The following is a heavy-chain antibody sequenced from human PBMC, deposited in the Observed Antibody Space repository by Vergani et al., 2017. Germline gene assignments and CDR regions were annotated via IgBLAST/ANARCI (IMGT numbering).Heavy chain of an antibody. Sequence: QVQLVESGGGVVQPGGSLRLSCAASGFTFSSYGMHWVRQAPGKGLEWVAVIWYDGSNKYYADSVKGRFTISRDNSKNTLYLQMNSLRAEDTAVYYCARDNSYGDYFGWFDPWGQGTLVTVSS. CDR3: ARDNSYGDYFGWFDP. V-gene: IGHV3-33*01. CDR2: IWYDGSNK. J-gene: IGHJ5*02. D-gene: IGHD4-17*01. CDR1: GFTFSSYG.